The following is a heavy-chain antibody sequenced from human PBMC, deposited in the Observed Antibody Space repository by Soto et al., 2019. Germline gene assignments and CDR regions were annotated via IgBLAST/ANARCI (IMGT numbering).Heavy chain of an antibody. V-gene: IGHV4-59*08. J-gene: IGHJ5*02. Sequence: PSETLSLTCTVSGGSISSYYWSWIRQPPGKGLEWIGYIYYSGSTNYNPSLKSRVTISVDTSKNQFSLKLSSVTAADTAVYYCARHWGYSRSTPTPRSNWFDPWGQGTLVTVSS. CDR1: GGSISSYY. CDR3: ARHWGYSRSTPTPRSNWFDP. D-gene: IGHD6-13*01. CDR2: IYYSGST.